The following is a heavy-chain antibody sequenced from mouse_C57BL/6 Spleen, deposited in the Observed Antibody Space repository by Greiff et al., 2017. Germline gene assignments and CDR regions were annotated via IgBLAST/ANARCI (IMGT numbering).Heavy chain of an antibody. D-gene: IGHD1-1*01. CDR2: ISSGGSYT. CDR1: GFTFSSYG. J-gene: IGHJ3*01. V-gene: IGHV5-6*01. Sequence: EVQRVESGGDLVKPGGSLKLSCAASGFTFSSYGMSWVRQTPDKRLEWVATISSGGSYTYYPDSVKGRFTISRDNAKNTLYLQMSSLKSEDTAMYYCARHEDYGSSYVGFAYWGQGTLVTVSA. CDR3: ARHEDYGSSYVGFAY.